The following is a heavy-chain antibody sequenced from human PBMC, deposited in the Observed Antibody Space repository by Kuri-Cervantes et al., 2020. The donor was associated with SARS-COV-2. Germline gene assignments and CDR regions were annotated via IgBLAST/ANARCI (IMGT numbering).Heavy chain of an antibody. CDR3: ARAGYGKHYVYFDL. J-gene: IGHJ2*01. D-gene: IGHD4-17*01. Sequence: ASVKVSCKASGYTFTSYGISWVRQAPGQGLEWMGWISAYNGNTNYAQKLQGRVTMTTDTSTSTAYMELSSLRSEDTAVYYCARAGYGKHYVYFDLWGRGTPVTVSS. CDR1: GYTFTSYG. CDR2: ISAYNGNT. V-gene: IGHV1-18*04.